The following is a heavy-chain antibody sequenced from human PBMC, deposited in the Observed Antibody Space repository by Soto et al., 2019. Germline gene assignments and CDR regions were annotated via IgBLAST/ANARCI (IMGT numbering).Heavy chain of an antibody. CDR3: ARLVVAGSTLDY. V-gene: IGHV1-18*04. CDR2: TSAVYGNS. Sequence: QVHLVQSAAEVKKPGASVTVSCKASGYPFSSYGITWVRQAPGQGLEWMGWTSAVYGNSTYSENFQGRVTMTIDTSTNTAYMDLRSLKSDDTAVYYCARLVVAGSTLDYWGLGTLVTVSS. CDR1: GYPFSSYG. J-gene: IGHJ4*02. D-gene: IGHD2-15*01.